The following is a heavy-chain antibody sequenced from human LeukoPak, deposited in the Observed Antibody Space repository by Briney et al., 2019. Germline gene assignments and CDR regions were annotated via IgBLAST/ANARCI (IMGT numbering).Heavy chain of an antibody. CDR3: ARDAAVSGRPLSLDY. CDR2: IHYSGNT. V-gene: IGHV4-61*01. CDR1: GDSVRTSNYY. Sequence: SETLSLTCTVSGDSVRTSNYYWSWIRQPPGKGLEWIGYIHYSGNTNYNTSLKSRVTISVDTSKSQFSLKLSSVTAADTAVCYCARDAAVSGRPLSLDYWGQGTLVTVSS. J-gene: IGHJ4*02. D-gene: IGHD6-19*01.